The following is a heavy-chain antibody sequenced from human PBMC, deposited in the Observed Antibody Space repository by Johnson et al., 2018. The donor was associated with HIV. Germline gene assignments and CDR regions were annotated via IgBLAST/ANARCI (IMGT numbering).Heavy chain of an antibody. Sequence: VQLVESGGGLVQPGGSLRLSCAASGFTFRNYAMSWVRQAPGRGLEWVSSISGSGRSTYYADSVKGRFTISRDNSKNTLYLQMNSLRVEDTAVYYCAKDYHYDYGGNYHDAFDIWGQGTMVTVSS. J-gene: IGHJ3*02. CDR1: GFTFRNYA. D-gene: IGHD4-23*01. CDR2: ISGSGRST. V-gene: IGHV3-23*04. CDR3: AKDYHYDYGGNYHDAFDI.